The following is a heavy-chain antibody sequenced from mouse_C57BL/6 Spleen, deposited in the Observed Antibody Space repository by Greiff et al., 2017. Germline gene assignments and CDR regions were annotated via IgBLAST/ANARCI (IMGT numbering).Heavy chain of an antibody. Sequence: QVQLQQPGTELVKPGASVKLSCKASGYTFTSYWMHWVKQRPGQGLEWIGNINPSNGGTNYNEKFKSKATLTVDKSSSTAYMQLSSLTSEDSAVYYCARGPTVVADWYFDVWGTGTTVTVSS. CDR1: GYTFTSYW. D-gene: IGHD1-1*01. J-gene: IGHJ1*03. CDR3: ARGPTVVADWYFDV. V-gene: IGHV1-53*01. CDR2: INPSNGGT.